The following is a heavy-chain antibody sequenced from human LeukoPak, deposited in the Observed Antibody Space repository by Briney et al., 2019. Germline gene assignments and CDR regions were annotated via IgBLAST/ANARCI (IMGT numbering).Heavy chain of an antibody. CDR1: GGSFSGYY. CDR3: ARDYGDY. J-gene: IGHJ4*02. CDR2: INHSGSP. Sequence: SETLSLTCAVYGGSFSGYYWSWIRQPPGKGLEWIGEINHSGSPNYNPSLKSRVTISVDTSKNQFSLKLSSVTAADTAVYYCARDYGDYWGQGTLVTVSS. V-gene: IGHV4-34*01.